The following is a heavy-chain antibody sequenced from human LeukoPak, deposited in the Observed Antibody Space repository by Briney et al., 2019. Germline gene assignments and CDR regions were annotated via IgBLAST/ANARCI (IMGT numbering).Heavy chain of an antibody. J-gene: IGHJ4*02. D-gene: IGHD5-12*01. CDR3: GRDASGYYEGPIDS. V-gene: IGHV1-18*01. Sequence: ASVKVSCKASGYTFTSYGISWVRQAPGQGLEWMGWISAYNGNTNYAQKLQGRLTMTTDTPTTTAFMELRSLTSDDTAVYYCGRDASGYYEGPIDSWGQGTLVIVSS. CDR2: ISAYNGNT. CDR1: GYTFTSYG.